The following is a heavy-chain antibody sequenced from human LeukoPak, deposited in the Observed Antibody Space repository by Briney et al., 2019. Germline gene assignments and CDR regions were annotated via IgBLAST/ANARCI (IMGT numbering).Heavy chain of an antibody. V-gene: IGHV1-2*02. CDR3: ARVPPAPVPNYDFWSGHDY. J-gene: IGHJ4*02. D-gene: IGHD3-3*01. CDR1: GYTFTGYY. Sequence: GASVKVSCKASGYTFTGYYMHWVRQAPGQGLEWMGWINPNSGDTNYAQKFQGRVTMTRDTSISTAYMELRRLRSDDTAVYYCARVPPAPVPNYDFWSGHDYWGQGTLVTVSS. CDR2: INPNSGDT.